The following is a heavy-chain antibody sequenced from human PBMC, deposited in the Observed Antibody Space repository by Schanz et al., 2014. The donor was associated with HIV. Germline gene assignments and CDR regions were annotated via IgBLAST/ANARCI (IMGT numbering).Heavy chain of an antibody. Sequence: VQLVESGGGVVRPGGSLRLSCAVSGFRFSSHAMTWVRQAPGKGREWVSGISISGETTYYADSVKGRFTISRDNSKNTLYLQMNSLRVEDTAVYYCANEEVPNDYWGQGTLVTVSS. J-gene: IGHJ4*02. CDR2: ISISGETT. CDR3: ANEEVPNDY. CDR1: GFRFSSHA. V-gene: IGHV3-23*04.